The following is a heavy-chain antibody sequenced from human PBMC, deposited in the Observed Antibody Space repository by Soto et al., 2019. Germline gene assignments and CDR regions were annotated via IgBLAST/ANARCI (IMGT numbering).Heavy chain of an antibody. J-gene: IGHJ4*02. D-gene: IGHD6-19*01. Sequence: QVQLVQSGAEVKKPGASVKVSCKASGYTFTSYDMHWVRQAPGQRLEWMGWINAGNDNTKYSQKFQDRVTITRDTSASTAYMELSSLRSDDTAVYYCARGTIAVAGTGFDYWGQGTLVTVST. CDR2: INAGNDNT. CDR1: GYTFTSYD. CDR3: ARGTIAVAGTGFDY. V-gene: IGHV1-3*01.